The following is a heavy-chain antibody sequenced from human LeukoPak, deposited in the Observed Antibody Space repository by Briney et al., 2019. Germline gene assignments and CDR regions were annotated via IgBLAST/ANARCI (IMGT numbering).Heavy chain of an antibody. CDR1: GFTFSSYS. J-gene: IGHJ3*02. Sequence: PGGSLRLSCAASGFTFSSYSMNWVRQAPGKGLEWVSSISSSSSYIYYADSVKGRFTISRDNSKNTLYLQMNSLTGEDTAVYYCARHLSGDDIWGQGTMVTVSS. CDR2: ISSSSSYI. D-gene: IGHD4-17*01. CDR3: ARHLSGDDI. V-gene: IGHV3-21*04.